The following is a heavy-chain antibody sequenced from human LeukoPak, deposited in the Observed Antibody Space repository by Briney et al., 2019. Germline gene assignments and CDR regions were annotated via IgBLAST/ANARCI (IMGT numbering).Heavy chain of an antibody. CDR3: ARVNIAVAIDY. CDR2: IYYSGST. Sequence: SETLSLTCTVSGGSISSGGYYWSWIRQHPGKGLEWIGYIYYSGSTYYNPSLKSRVTISVDTSKNQFSLKLSSVTAADTAVYYCARVNIAVAIDYWGQGTLLTVSS. V-gene: IGHV4-31*03. J-gene: IGHJ4*02. D-gene: IGHD6-13*01. CDR1: GGSISSGGYY.